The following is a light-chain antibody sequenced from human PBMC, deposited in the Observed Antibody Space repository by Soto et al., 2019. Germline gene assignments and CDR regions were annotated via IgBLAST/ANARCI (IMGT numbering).Light chain of an antibody. CDR1: QSVSSN. CDR2: SVS. V-gene: IGKV3-15*01. J-gene: IGKJ1*01. CDR3: QQNNDSPRT. Sequence: EIVMTQSPATLSVSPGERATLSCRASQSVSSNLAWYQQKPGRAPRLLIYSVSTRATGIPARFSGGGSGTEFTLTISSLQSEDFAVYYCQQNNDSPRTFGQGTKV.